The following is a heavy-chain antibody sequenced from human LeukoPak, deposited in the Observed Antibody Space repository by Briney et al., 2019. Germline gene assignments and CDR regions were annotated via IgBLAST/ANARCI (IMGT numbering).Heavy chain of an antibody. D-gene: IGHD4-17*01. CDR1: GYTFTSYY. CDR2: INPSGGST. V-gene: IGHV1-46*01. CDR3: ARVRGDYVVKNAFDI. Sequence: ASVKVSCKASGYTFTSYYMHWVRQAPGQGLEWMGIINPSGGSTSYAQKFQGRVTMTRDTSTSTVYMELSSLRSEDTAVYYCARVRGDYVVKNAFDIWGQGTMVTVSS. J-gene: IGHJ3*02.